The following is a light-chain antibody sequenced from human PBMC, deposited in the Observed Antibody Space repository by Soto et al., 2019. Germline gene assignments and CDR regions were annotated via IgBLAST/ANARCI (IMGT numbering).Light chain of an antibody. CDR2: GAS. V-gene: IGKV1-39*01. Sequence: DIQMTQSPSSLSVSVGDRVTITCRASQSLGGTLNWYQQKPGKAPKLLINGASSLQRGVPPRFSGDGSGTDFTLTITSLQPEDFATYYCQQNYSTPPYTFGQGTKLEIK. J-gene: IGKJ2*01. CDR3: QQNYSTPPYT. CDR1: QSLGGT.